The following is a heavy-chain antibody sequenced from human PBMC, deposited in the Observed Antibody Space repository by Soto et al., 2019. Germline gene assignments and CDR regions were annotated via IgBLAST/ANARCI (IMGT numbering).Heavy chain of an antibody. CDR3: ARAFRSNYYAF. CDR2: IYPDDSDT. D-gene: IGHD3-3*01. J-gene: IGHJ4*02. Sequence: XESLKISCKGCGFTFTTYWIGWVLQVPGKGLEWMGVIYPDDSDTRYSSSFQGRVTISADKSNSTAYLQWSSLEASDTAVYYCARAFRSNYYAFWGQGTLVTVSS. V-gene: IGHV5-51*01. CDR1: GFTFTTYW.